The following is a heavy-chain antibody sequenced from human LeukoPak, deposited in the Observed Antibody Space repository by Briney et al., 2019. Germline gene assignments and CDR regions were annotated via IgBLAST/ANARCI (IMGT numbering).Heavy chain of an antibody. D-gene: IGHD3-10*01. CDR1: GGSISSGDYY. CDR3: ARELLGIDY. V-gene: IGHV4-30-4*01. J-gene: IGHJ4*02. Sequence: PSQTLSLTCTVSGGSISSGDYYWSWIRQPPGKGLEWIGSIYHSGSTYYNPSLKSRVTISVDRSKNQFSLKLSSVTAADTAVYYCARELLGIDYWGQGTLVTVSS. CDR2: IYHSGST.